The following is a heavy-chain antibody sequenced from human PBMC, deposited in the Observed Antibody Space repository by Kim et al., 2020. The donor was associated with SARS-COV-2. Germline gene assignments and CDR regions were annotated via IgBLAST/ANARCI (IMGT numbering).Heavy chain of an antibody. CDR3: AKDLAYCGRDCSESNY. CDR2: ISYGGSNT. CDR1: GFTFSTYG. Sequence: GGSLRLSCAASGFTFSTYGMGWVRQAPGKGLEWVAVISYGGSNTDYADSVKGRFTISRDNSKNTLYLQMDSLRTDDTAFYYCAKDLAYCGRDCSESNYWGRGILVTVSS. V-gene: IGHV3-30*18. D-gene: IGHD2-21*02. J-gene: IGHJ4*02.